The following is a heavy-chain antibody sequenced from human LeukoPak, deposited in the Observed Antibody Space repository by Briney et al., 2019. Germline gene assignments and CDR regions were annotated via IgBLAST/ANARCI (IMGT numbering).Heavy chain of an antibody. CDR2: INPNSGGT. CDR1: GYTFTGYY. V-gene: IGHV1-2*02. CDR3: AIWGYCSSTSCYRTGAFDI. D-gene: IGHD2-2*02. J-gene: IGHJ3*02. Sequence: GASVKVSCKASGYTFTGYYMHWVRQAPGQGLEWMGWINPNSGGTNYAQKFQGRVTMTRDTSISTAYMELSRLRSDDTAVYYCAIWGYCSSTSCYRTGAFDIWGQGTMVTVSS.